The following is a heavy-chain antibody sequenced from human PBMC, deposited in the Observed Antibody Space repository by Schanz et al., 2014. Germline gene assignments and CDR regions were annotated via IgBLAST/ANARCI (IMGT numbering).Heavy chain of an antibody. V-gene: IGHV4-4*02. CDR1: GGSISSSNW. D-gene: IGHD2-21*01. CDR3: ARLGTVLSGYSGY. CDR2: IYHSGST. J-gene: IGHJ4*02. Sequence: QVQLQESGPGLVKPSGTLSLTCAVSGGSISSSNWWSWVRQPPGKGLEWIGEIYHSGSTNYKPSQRSDVPFPVDTSKNHFPLKLPPVTAADTAVYYCARLGTVLSGYSGYWGQGTLVTVSS.